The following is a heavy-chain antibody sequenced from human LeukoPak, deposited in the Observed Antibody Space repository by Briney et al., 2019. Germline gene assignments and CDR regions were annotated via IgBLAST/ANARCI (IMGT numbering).Heavy chain of an antibody. D-gene: IGHD2-15*01. CDR2: IHDNGDS. CDR1: GGSISGYF. CDR3: ARAASGCGGTCPSDH. V-gene: IGHV4-4*07. Sequence: SETLSLTCAVSGGSISGYFWSWIRQPAGKGLEWIGRIHDNGDSNHNPSLKIRVTMALDTSGNQVSLKLTSVTAADTAVYYCARAASGCGGTCPSDHWGPGTLVTVSS. J-gene: IGHJ4*02.